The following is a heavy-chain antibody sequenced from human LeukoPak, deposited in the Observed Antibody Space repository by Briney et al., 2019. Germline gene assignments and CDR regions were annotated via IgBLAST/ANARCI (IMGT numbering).Heavy chain of an antibody. Sequence: GGSLRLSCAASGFTFSSYGMHWVRQAPGKGLEWVAVISYDGSNKYYADSVKGRFTISRDNSKNTLYLQMNSLRAEDTAVYYCAKRQSATYYYDSSAPFDYWGQGTLVTVSS. CDR3: AKRQSATYYYDSSAPFDY. V-gene: IGHV3-30*18. CDR2: ISYDGSNK. CDR1: GFTFSSYG. J-gene: IGHJ4*02. D-gene: IGHD3-22*01.